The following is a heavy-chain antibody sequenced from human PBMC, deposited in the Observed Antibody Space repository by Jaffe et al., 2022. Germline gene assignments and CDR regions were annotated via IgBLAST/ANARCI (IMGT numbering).Heavy chain of an antibody. V-gene: IGHV5-51*03. CDR2: IYPGDSDT. D-gene: IGHD2-2*01. J-gene: IGHJ4*02. CDR1: GYSFTSYW. Sequence: EVQLVQSGAEVKKPGESLKISCKGSGYSFTSYWIGWVRQMPGKGLEWMGIIYPGDSDTRYSPSFQGQVTISADKSISTAYLQWSSLKASDTAMYYCVRSRVETHCSSTSCYGHSAYYFDYWGQGTLVTVSS. CDR3: VRSRVETHCSSTSCYGHSAYYFDY.